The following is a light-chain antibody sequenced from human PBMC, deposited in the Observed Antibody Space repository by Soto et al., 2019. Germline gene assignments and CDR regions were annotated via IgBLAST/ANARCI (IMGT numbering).Light chain of an antibody. J-gene: IGKJ2*01. CDR2: GAS. V-gene: IGKV1-5*01. CDR3: QQYNSYSLF. CDR1: QSISNW. Sequence: DIQMTQSPSTLSASVGDRVTITCRASQSISNWLAWYQQKPGKAPKLLIYGASSLESGVPSRFSGSGSGTEFTLNISSLQPDDFATYSCQQYNSYSLFFGQGTKLEI.